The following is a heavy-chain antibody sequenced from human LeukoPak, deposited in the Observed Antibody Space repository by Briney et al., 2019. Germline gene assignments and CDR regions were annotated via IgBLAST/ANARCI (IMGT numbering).Heavy chain of an antibody. D-gene: IGHD3-10*01. V-gene: IGHV4-31*03. J-gene: IGHJ5*02. CDR3: ARGRGYMVRGVIVPPTAFDP. CDR2: IYYSGST. Sequence: PSETLSLTCTVSGGSVSSGSYYWSWIRQHPGKGLEWIGYIYYSGSTYYNPSLKSRVTISVDTSKNQFSLKLSSVTAADTAVYYCARGRGYMVRGVIVPPTAFDPWGQGTLVTVSS. CDR1: GGSVSSGSYY.